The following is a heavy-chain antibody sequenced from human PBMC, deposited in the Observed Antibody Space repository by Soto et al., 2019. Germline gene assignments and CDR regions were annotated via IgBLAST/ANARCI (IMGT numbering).Heavy chain of an antibody. CDR2: ILSDGSNK. CDR1: GFTLSSHA. V-gene: IGHV3-30-3*01. CDR3: ARDDEGGSDCDLGY. Sequence: QVQLVESGGGVVQPGRSLRLSCAVSGFTLSSHAMHWVRQAPGKGLEWVALILSDGSNKYYADSVKGRFTTSRDNSKNTMYLQKNSLSVEDTAVYYWARDDEGGSDCDLGYWGQGALVTVSS. D-gene: IGHD1-26*01. J-gene: IGHJ4*02.